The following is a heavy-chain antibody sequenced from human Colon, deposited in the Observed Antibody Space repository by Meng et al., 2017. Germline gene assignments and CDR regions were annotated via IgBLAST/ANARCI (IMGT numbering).Heavy chain of an antibody. Sequence: SETLSLTCTVSGGSISTYYWSWIRQPPGKGLEWIGYIYYSGGTTYNPSLKSRVTISVDTFKNQFSLKLSSVTAADTAVYYCARDSGYDSNWFDPWGQGTLVTVSS. J-gene: IGHJ5*02. CDR2: IYYSGGT. D-gene: IGHD5-12*01. CDR1: GGSISTYY. V-gene: IGHV4-59*01. CDR3: ARDSGYDSNWFDP.